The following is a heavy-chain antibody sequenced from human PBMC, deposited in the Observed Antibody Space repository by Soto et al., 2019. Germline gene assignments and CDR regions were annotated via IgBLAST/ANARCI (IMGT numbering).Heavy chain of an antibody. CDR2: ISGGSSVT. Sequence: VGSLRLSCTASGFTFSDYAMAWVRQAPGKGLEWVSTISGGSSVTYYGDSVKGRFTISRDNAKKTLFLQLNRLSAEDTATYYCAKVLSKNYYYPFDFWGQGTQVTVSS. D-gene: IGHD3-10*01. V-gene: IGHV3-23*01. J-gene: IGHJ4*02. CDR3: AKVLSKNYYYPFDF. CDR1: GFTFSDYA.